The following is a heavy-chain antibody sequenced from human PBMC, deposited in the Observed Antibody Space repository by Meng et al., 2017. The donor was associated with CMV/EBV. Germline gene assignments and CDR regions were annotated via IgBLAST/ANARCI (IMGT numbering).Heavy chain of an antibody. J-gene: IGHJ6*02. CDR3: ARGMELDHYYYYYGMDV. D-gene: IGHD1-26*01. Sequence: ASAKVSCKASGYTFSSYDISWVRQAPGQGLEWMGWISTYSGNTKYAQKLQGRVTMTTDTSTSTAYMEVRSLRSDDTAVYYCARGMELDHYYYYYGMDVWGQGTTVTVSS. CDR2: ISTYSGNT. CDR1: GYTFSSYD. V-gene: IGHV1-18*01.